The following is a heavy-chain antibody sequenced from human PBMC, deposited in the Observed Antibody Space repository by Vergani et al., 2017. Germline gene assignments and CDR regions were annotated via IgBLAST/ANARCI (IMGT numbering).Heavy chain of an antibody. CDR1: GGSISSSSYY. D-gene: IGHD6-19*01. Sequence: QLQLQESGPGLVKPSETLSLTCTVSGGSISSSSYYWGWIRQPPGKGLEWIGSIYYSGSTYYNPSLKSRVTISVDTSKNQFSLKLSSVTAADTAVYYCARASRIAVAVSLDAFDIWGQGTMVTVSS. J-gene: IGHJ3*02. CDR2: IYYSGST. V-gene: IGHV4-39*01. CDR3: ARASRIAVAVSLDAFDI.